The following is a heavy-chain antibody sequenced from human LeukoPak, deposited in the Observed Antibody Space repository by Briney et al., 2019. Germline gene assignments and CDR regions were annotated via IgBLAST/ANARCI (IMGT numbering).Heavy chain of an antibody. CDR3: ARAGIGHGEYFQH. Sequence: ASVKVSCKASGYTFTGCYMHWVRQAPGQGLEWMGWINPNSGGTNYAQKFQGRVTMTRDTSISTAYMELSRLRSDDTAVYYCARAGIGHGEYFQHWGQGTLVTVSS. J-gene: IGHJ1*01. D-gene: IGHD6-13*01. V-gene: IGHV1-2*02. CDR1: GYTFTGCY. CDR2: INPNSGGT.